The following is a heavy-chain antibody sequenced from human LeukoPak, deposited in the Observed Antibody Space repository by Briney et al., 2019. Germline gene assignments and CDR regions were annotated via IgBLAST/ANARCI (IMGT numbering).Heavy chain of an antibody. CDR1: GGSFSGYY. CDR3: ARGPYGDYSRYFQH. D-gene: IGHD4-17*01. CDR2: INHSGST. J-gene: IGHJ1*01. V-gene: IGHV4-34*01. Sequence: SETLSLTCAVYGGSFSGYYRSWIRQPPGKGLEWIGEINHSGSTNYNPSLKSRVTISVDTSKNQFSLKLSSVTAADTAVYYCARGPYGDYSRYFQHWGQGTLVTVSS.